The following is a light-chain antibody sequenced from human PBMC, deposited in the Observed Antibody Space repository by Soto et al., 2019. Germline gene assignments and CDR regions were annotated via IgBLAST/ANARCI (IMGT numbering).Light chain of an antibody. V-gene: IGLV2-11*01. Sequence: QSVLTQPRSVSGSPGPSVTISCTGTSSDVGGYNYVSWYQQHPGKTPKLMIYDVNKRPSGVPDRFSGAKSGNTASLTISGLQAEDEADYYCCSYAESSYMVFGGGTKRTVL. CDR3: CSYAESSYMV. CDR2: DVN. J-gene: IGLJ2*01. CDR1: SSDVGGYNY.